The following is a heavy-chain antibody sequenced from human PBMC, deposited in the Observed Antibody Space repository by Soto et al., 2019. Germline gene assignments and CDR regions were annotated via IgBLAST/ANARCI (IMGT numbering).Heavy chain of an antibody. V-gene: IGHV4-59*08. CDR1: GGSISSYY. J-gene: IGHJ3*02. Sequence: SETLSLTCTVSGGSISSYYWSWIRQPPGKGLEWIGYIYYSGSTNYNPSLKSRVTISVDTSKNQFSLKLSSVTAADTAVYYCARQDYYGSGSVLAFDIWGQGTMVT. CDR2: IYYSGST. CDR3: ARQDYYGSGSVLAFDI. D-gene: IGHD3-10*01.